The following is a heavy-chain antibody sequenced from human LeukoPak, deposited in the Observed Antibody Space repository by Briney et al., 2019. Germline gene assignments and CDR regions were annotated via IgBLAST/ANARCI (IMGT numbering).Heavy chain of an antibody. CDR1: GYTFTSYG. D-gene: IGHD4-23*01. CDR3: ARAVDLVVTHYDY. CDR2: ISAYNGNT. Sequence: ASVKVSCKASGYTFTSYGISWVRQAPGQGLEWMGWISAYNGNTNYAQKLQGRVTMTPDTSTSTAYMDLRSLRSDDTAVYYCARAVDLVVTHYDYWGQGPLVSVSS. V-gene: IGHV1-18*01. J-gene: IGHJ4*02.